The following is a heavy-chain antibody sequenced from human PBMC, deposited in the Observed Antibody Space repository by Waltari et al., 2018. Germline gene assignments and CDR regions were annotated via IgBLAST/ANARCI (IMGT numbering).Heavy chain of an antibody. D-gene: IGHD2-8*01. CDR2: ISGGGGVT. Sequence: EVQVLESGGLLVQPGGSLRLSCAASPFTFSNYAMTWVRRAPGKGLGYISSISGGGGVTVYANSVKGRFTISRDNSKSTLYLQMNSLRGEDTATYYCAKDPNGDYIGAFDTWGQGTMVTVSP. J-gene: IGHJ3*02. V-gene: IGHV3-23*01. CDR3: AKDPNGDYIGAFDT. CDR1: PFTFSNYA.